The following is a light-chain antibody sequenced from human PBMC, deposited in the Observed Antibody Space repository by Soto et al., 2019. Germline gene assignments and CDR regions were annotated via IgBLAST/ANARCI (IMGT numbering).Light chain of an antibody. V-gene: IGLV2-14*03. CDR3: SSYTATRTVV. Sequence: QSALTQPASVAGSPGQSITIACTGTSSDVGGYNYVSWYHLHPGKAPRLVIYDVSIRPPAVSDRFSGSTSGNTASLTISGLQAEDEADYYCSSYTATRTVVFGGGTKLTVL. CDR2: DVS. CDR1: SSDVGGYNY. J-gene: IGLJ3*02.